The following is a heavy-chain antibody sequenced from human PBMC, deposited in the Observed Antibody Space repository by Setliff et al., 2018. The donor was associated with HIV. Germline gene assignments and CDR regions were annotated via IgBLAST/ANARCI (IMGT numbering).Heavy chain of an antibody. Sequence: ASVKVSCKASGYSFSSYGFSWVRQAPGQGLEWMGWISAYNDNTNYAQKFQGRVTMTTDASTSTAYMEVRSLRSDDTAVYYCARDRLPAEVAVSGDWFDPWGQGTLVTVSA. V-gene: IGHV1-18*01. CDR3: ARDRLPAEVAVSGDWFDP. CDR1: GYSFSSYG. D-gene: IGHD5-12*01. J-gene: IGHJ5*02. CDR2: ISAYNDNT.